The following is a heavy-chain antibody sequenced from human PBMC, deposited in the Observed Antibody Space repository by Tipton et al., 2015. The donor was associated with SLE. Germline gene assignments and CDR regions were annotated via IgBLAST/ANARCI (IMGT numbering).Heavy chain of an antibody. D-gene: IGHD6-13*01. CDR2: IRNRAYGGTT. J-gene: IGHJ4*02. Sequence: SLRLSCAASGFTFSSYAMSWVRQAPGKGLEWVGFIRNRAYGGTTEYAASVKGRFSISRDNAKNSLYLQMNSLGAEDTALYYCAKDVEGRIAAAGALFESWGPGTLVTVSS. CDR1: GFTFSSYA. CDR3: AKDVEGRIAAAGALFES. V-gene: IGHV3-49*04.